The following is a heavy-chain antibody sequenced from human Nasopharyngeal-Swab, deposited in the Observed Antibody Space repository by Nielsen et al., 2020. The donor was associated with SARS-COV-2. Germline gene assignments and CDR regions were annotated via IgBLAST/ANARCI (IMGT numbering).Heavy chain of an antibody. Sequence: WIRQPPGKGLEWIGSIYYSGSTYYNPSLESRVTISVDTSKNQFSLKLSSVTAADTAVYYCARVGRQIGYCSGGSCSRWGRYDYWGQGTLVTVSS. V-gene: IGHV4-39*07. CDR2: IYYSGST. CDR3: ARVGRQIGYCSGGSCSRWGRYDY. D-gene: IGHD2-15*01. J-gene: IGHJ4*02.